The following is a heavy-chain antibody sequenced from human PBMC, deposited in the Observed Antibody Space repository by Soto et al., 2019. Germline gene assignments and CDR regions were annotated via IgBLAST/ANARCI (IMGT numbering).Heavy chain of an antibody. D-gene: IGHD1-26*01. CDR1: GGTFSSYA. CDR2: IIPIFGTA. V-gene: IGHV1-69*13. CDR3: AREATANWFDP. Sequence: GASVKVSCKASGGTFSSYAISWVRQAPGQGLEWMGGIIPIFGTANYAQKFQGRVTITADESTSTAYMELSSVTAADTAVYYCAREATANWFDPWGQGTLVTVSS. J-gene: IGHJ5*02.